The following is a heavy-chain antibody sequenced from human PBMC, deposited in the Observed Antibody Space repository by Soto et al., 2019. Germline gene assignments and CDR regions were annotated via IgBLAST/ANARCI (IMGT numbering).Heavy chain of an antibody. J-gene: IGHJ6*02. CDR1: GCSVSSANYY. CDR3: ARAAYDYGDYGQYYYYYGMDV. V-gene: IGHV4-61*01. CDR2: IYRTGGT. Sequence: PSETLSLTCTVSGCSVSSANYYWSWIWQPPGKGLEWIGYIYRTGGTKYNPSLKSRVTISIDTSKNQFSLKLSSVTAADTAVYYCARAAYDYGDYGQYYYYYGMDVWGQGTTVTVSS. D-gene: IGHD4-17*01.